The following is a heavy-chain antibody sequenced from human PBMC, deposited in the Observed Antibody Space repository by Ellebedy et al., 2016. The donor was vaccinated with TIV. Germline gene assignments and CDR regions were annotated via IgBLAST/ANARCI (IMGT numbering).Heavy chain of an antibody. CDR1: GYTFTSYG. CDR2: ISAYNGNT. D-gene: IGHD3-22*01. J-gene: IGHJ4*02. CDR3: ARGGIVVVSTPSY. V-gene: IGHV1-18*01. Sequence: AASVKVSCKASGYTFTSYGISWVRHAPGQGLEWMGWISAYNGNTNYAQKLQGRVTMTTDTSTSTVYMELSSLRSEDTAVYYCARGGIVVVSTPSYWGQGTLVTVSS.